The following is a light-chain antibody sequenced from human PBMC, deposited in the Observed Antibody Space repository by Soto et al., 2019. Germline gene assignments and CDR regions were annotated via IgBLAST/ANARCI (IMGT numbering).Light chain of an antibody. J-gene: IGLJ2*01. V-gene: IGLV1-51*01. CDR1: TSNIGNNF. CDR2: EDN. Sequence: QSVLTQPPSVSAAPGQKVTISCSGGTSNIGNNFVSWYQQIPGTAPKLLIYEDNKRRTGIPDRFSGSKSGTSATLHITGLQSGDEADYYCGTWDTSLSAGVFGGGTKVTVL. CDR3: GTWDTSLSAGV.